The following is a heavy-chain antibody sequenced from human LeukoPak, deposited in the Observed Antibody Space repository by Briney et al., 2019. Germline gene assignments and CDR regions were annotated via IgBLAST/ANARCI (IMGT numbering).Heavy chain of an antibody. CDR3: TRALGCSSTSCYRENWFDP. D-gene: IGHD2-2*02. J-gene: IGHJ5*02. V-gene: IGHV3-49*03. CDR2: IRSKAHGGTT. CDR1: GFTFGDYA. Sequence: GGSLRLSCTASGFTFGDYAMSWFRQAPGKGLEWVGFIRSKAHGGTTEYAASVKGRFTISRDDSKSTAYLQMNSLKTEDTAVYYCTRALGCSSTSCYRENWFDPWGQGTLVTVSS.